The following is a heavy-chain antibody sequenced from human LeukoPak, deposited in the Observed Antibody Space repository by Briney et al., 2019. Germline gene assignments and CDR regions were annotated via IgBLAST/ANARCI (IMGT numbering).Heavy chain of an antibody. CDR1: GFTFSSYW. Sequence: GGSLRLSCTASGFTFSSYWMSWVRQAPGKGLEWVSAISDSGGTTYYADSVKGRFTISRDYSKNTLFLQMNSLRAEDTAVYYCAKDDRYRGSWSSVFDSWGQGTLVTVSS. J-gene: IGHJ5*01. V-gene: IGHV3-23*01. CDR3: AKDDRYRGSWSSVFDS. D-gene: IGHD6-13*01. CDR2: ISDSGGTT.